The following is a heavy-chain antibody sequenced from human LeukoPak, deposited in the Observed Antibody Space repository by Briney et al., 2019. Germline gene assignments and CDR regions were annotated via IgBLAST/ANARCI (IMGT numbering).Heavy chain of an antibody. CDR3: AMTIRNSSWYGAFDI. CDR2: ISGSGRTI. D-gene: IGHD6-13*01. CDR1: GFTFSSYE. J-gene: IGHJ3*02. Sequence: PGGPLRLSCAASGFTFSSYEMNWVRQAPGKGLEWVSYISGSGRTIYYADSVRGRFTISRDNPKNSLYLQMNSLRAEDTAVYYCAMTIRNSSWYGAFDIWGQGTMVIVFS. V-gene: IGHV3-48*03.